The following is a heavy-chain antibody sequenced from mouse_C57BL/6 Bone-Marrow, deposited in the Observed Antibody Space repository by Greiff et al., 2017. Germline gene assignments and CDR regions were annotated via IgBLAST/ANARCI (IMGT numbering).Heavy chain of an antibody. Sequence: VQLQQSGAELVRPGASVKMSCTASGFNIKDDYIHWVKQTPEQGLEWIGWIDPEIGDTEYASKFQGKATITSDTSSNTAYLQLSILTSEDTAVYYCSSFDGNYFDFWGQGTPLTVAS. CDR3: SSFDGNYFDF. D-gene: IGHD2-3*01. CDR2: IDPEIGDT. V-gene: IGHV14-4*01. CDR1: GFNIKDDY. J-gene: IGHJ2*01.